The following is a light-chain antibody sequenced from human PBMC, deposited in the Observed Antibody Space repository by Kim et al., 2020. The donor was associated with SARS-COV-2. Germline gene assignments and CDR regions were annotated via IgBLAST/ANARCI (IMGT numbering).Light chain of an antibody. CDR1: DTGREG. CDR3: QRWDSICV. V-gene: IGLV3-21*02. Sequence: SVAPGQTARISCGGNDTGREGGHWYQQKPGRAPVVVDHNDNARPTGSPERFSRPKCRSAAPKTISRGETRDEADYYCQRWDSICVIGGATQLSV. CDR2: NDN. J-gene: IGLJ2*01.